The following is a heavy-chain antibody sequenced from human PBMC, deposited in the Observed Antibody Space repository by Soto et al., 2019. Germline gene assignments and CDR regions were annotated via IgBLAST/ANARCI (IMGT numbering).Heavy chain of an antibody. CDR2: INAGNGNT. V-gene: IGHV1-3*01. CDR1: GYTFTSYA. CDR3: AKIGSSYYYYGMDV. D-gene: IGHD2-2*01. Sequence: QVQLVQSGAEVKKPGASVKVSCKASGYTFTSYAMHWVRQAPGQRLEWMGWINAGNGNTKYSQKFQGRVTITRDTPASTAYMELSSLRSEDTAVDYCAKIGSSYYYYGMDVWGQGTTVTVSS. J-gene: IGHJ6*02.